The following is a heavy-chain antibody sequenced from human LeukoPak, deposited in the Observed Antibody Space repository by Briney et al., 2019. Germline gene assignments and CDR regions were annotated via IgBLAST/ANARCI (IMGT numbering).Heavy chain of an antibody. CDR1: GFTLSNYW. J-gene: IGHJ6*02. CDR2: INADGSSA. D-gene: IGHD3-10*01. Sequence: GGSLRLSCAASGFTLSNYWMHWVRQALGKGLVWVSRINADGSSASYADSVKGRFTISRDNAKNTLYLQMNSLRAEDTAMYYCARDYGRSRDYGMDVWGQGTTVTVSS. V-gene: IGHV3-74*01. CDR3: ARDYGRSRDYGMDV.